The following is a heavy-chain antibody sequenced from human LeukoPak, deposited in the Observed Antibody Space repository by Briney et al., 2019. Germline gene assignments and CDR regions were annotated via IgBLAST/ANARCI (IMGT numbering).Heavy chain of an antibody. CDR3: ARGSDNYYYYYYMDV. CDR2: IYSGGST. V-gene: IGHV3-53*01. J-gene: IGHJ6*03. CDR1: GFTVSSNY. D-gene: IGHD3-9*01. Sequence: GGSLRLSCAASGFTVSSNYMSWVRQAPGKGLEWVSLIYSGGSTYYADSVKGRFTISRDNAKNSLYLQMNSLRAEDTAVYYCARGSDNYYYYYYMDVWGKGTTVTVSS.